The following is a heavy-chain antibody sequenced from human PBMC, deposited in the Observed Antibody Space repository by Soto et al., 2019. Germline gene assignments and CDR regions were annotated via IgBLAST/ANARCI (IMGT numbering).Heavy chain of an antibody. D-gene: IGHD6-13*01. V-gene: IGHV1-8*01. CDR3: ARVHPGIAAAGTDAFDI. CDR2: MNPNSGNT. J-gene: IGHJ3*02. CDR1: GYTFTSYD. Sequence: QVQLVQSGAEVKKPGASVKVSCKASGYTFTSYDINWVRQATGQGLEWMGWMNPNSGNTGYAQKFQGRVTMTRNTSISTAYMELSSLRSEDTAVYYCARVHPGIAAAGTDAFDIWGQGTMVTVSS.